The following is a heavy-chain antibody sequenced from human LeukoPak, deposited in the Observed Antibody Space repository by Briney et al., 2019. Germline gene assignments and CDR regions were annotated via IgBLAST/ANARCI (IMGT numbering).Heavy chain of an antibody. CDR1: GYSISSDYY. D-gene: IGHD3-22*01. Sequence: SETLSLTCAVSGYSISSDYYWGWIRPPPGKGLEWIGNIYHSGSTYYNPSLKSRVTISVDTSKNQFSLKLNSVTAADTAVYYCARESYDSPMDVWGKGTTVTVSS. V-gene: IGHV4-38-2*02. CDR3: ARESYDSPMDV. CDR2: IYHSGST. J-gene: IGHJ6*04.